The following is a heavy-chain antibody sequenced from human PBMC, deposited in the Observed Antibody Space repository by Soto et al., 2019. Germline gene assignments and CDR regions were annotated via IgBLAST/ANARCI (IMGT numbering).Heavy chain of an antibody. D-gene: IGHD5-12*01. CDR3: ARDSGRGYVRLFDY. J-gene: IGHJ4*02. V-gene: IGHV1-18*01. Sequence: GASVKVSCKASGGTFSSYAISWVRQAPGQGLEWMGWISAYNGDTNYAQKFQGRVTMTTDTSTTTAYMELRSLRSDDTAVYYCARDSGRGYVRLFDYWGQGTLVTVSS. CDR2: ISAYNGDT. CDR1: GGTFSSYA.